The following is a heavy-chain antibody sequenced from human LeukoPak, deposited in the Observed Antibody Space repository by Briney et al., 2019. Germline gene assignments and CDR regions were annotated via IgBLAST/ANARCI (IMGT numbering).Heavy chain of an antibody. V-gene: IGHV3-21*01. CDR3: ARDALDCSSTSCYFFYYGMDV. D-gene: IGHD2-2*01. J-gene: IGHJ6*04. CDR1: GFTFSSYS. Sequence: GGSLRLSCAASGFTFSSYSLNWVRQAPGKGLEWVSSISSSSSYIYYADSVKGRFTISRDNAKNSLYLQMNSLRAEDTAVYYCARDALDCSSTSCYFFYYGMDVWGKGPRSPSPQ. CDR2: ISSSSSYI.